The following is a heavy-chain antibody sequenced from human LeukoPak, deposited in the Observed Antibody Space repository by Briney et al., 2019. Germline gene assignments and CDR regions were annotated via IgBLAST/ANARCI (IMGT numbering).Heavy chain of an antibody. CDR3: ARDGYNWNDRGAFDI. D-gene: IGHD1-1*01. CDR2: ITPILGIA. CDR1: GGTFSSYA. Sequence: SVKVSCKASGGTFSSYAISWVRQAPGQGLEWMGRITPILGIANYAQKFQGRVTITADKSTSTAYMELSSLRSEDTAVYYCARDGYNWNDRGAFDIWGQGTMVTVSS. J-gene: IGHJ3*02. V-gene: IGHV1-69*04.